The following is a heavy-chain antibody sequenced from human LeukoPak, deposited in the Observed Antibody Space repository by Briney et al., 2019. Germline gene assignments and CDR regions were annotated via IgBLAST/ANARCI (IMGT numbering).Heavy chain of an antibody. CDR3: ARGSSSWYLWFDP. Sequence: GGSLRLSCAASGFTVSSNYMSWVRQAPGKGLEWVSVIYSGGSTYYADSVKGRFTISRDNSKNTLYLQMNSLRAEDTAVYYCARGSSSWYLWFDPWGQGTLVTVSS. CDR1: GFTVSSNY. J-gene: IGHJ5*02. D-gene: IGHD6-13*01. V-gene: IGHV3-53*01. CDR2: IYSGGST.